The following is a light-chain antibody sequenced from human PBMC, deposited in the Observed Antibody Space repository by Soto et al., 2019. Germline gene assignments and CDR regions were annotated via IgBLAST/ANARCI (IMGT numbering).Light chain of an antibody. V-gene: IGKV3-20*01. CDR1: QSLSSNS. J-gene: IGKJ1*01. Sequence: EIVLTQSPGTMSLSPGERVTLSCGASQSLSSNSLAWYQQKPGQAPRLLIYGASSRATGIPDRFSGSGSGTDFTLTISRLEPTDFAVYFCQQYGGSPRTFGQGTKVELK. CDR3: QQYGGSPRT. CDR2: GAS.